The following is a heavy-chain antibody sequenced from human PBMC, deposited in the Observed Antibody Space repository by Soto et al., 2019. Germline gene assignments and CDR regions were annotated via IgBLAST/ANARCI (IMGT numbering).Heavy chain of an antibody. CDR1: GYSFTSYW. D-gene: IGHD1-1*01. V-gene: IGHV5-10-1*01. CDR3: ASHNDLVDPAPISNDAFDI. Sequence: VESLKISCSGSGYSFTSYWISWVRQMPGKGLEWMGRIDPSDSYTNYSPSFQGHVTISADKSISTAYLQWSSLKASDTAMYYCASHNDLVDPAPISNDAFDIWGQGTMVTVSS. CDR2: IDPSDSYT. J-gene: IGHJ3*02.